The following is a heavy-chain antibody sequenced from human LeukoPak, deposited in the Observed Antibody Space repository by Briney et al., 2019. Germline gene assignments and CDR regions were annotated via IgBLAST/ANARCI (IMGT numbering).Heavy chain of an antibody. CDR2: IYYSGST. V-gene: IGHV4-59*01. Sequence: SETLSLTCTVSGGSISSYYWSWIRQPPGKGLEWIGYIYYSGSTDYNPSLKSRVTISVDTSKNQFSLKLSSVTAADTAVYYCARERAYYMDVWGKGTTVTVSS. CDR3: ARERAYYMDV. CDR1: GGSISSYY. J-gene: IGHJ6*03.